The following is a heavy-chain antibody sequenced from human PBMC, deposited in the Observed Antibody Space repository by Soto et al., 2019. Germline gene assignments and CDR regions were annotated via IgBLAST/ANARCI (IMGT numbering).Heavy chain of an antibody. V-gene: IGHV3-13*01. D-gene: IGHD4-17*01. CDR3: ARTDGDYVPAGYFDL. J-gene: IGHJ2*01. CDR1: GFTFSSYD. Sequence: EVQLVESGGGLVQPGGSLRLSCAASGFTFSSYDMHWVRQATGKGLEWVSAIGTAGDTYYPGSVKGRFTISRENAKNSLYLQMNSLRAGDTAVYYCARTDGDYVPAGYFDLWGRGTLVTVSS. CDR2: IGTAGDT.